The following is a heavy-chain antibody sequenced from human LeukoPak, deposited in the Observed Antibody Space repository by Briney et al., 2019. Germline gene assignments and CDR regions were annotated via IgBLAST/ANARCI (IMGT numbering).Heavy chain of an antibody. Sequence: SETLSLTCTVSGGSISSSSYYWGWIRQPPGKGLEWIRSIYYSGSTYYNPSLKSRVTISVDTSKNQFSLKLSSVTAADTAVYYCARDLQGTTVTTTDYWGQGTLVTVSS. CDR2: IYYSGST. CDR1: GGSISSSSYY. D-gene: IGHD4-17*01. CDR3: ARDLQGTTVTTTDY. V-gene: IGHV4-39*07. J-gene: IGHJ4*02.